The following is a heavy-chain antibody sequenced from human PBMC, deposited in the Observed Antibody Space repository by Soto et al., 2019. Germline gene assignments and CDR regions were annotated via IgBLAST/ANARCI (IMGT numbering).Heavy chain of an antibody. J-gene: IGHJ4*02. CDR2: IIPIFGTA. D-gene: IGHD6-13*01. Sequence: SVKVSCKASGGTFSSYAISWVRQAPGQGLEWMGGIIPIFGTANYAQKFQGRVTVTADESTSTAYMELSSLRSEDTAVYYCAIVPTIAAAGREIHYSGQATLVSVSS. V-gene: IGHV1-69*13. CDR1: GGTFSSYA. CDR3: AIVPTIAAAGREIHY.